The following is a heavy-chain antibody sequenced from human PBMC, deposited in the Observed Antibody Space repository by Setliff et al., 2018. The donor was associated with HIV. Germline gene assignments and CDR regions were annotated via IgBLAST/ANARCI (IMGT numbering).Heavy chain of an antibody. CDR2: IYYSGDT. Sequence: NPSETLSLTCTVSGGSISSSSYYWGWIRQPTGKGLEWIGTIYYSGDTQYNPSFKSRVTISVDTSKNQFSLSLISVTAADTAVYYCAMRVYDFWSGLVGQYYYMDVWGKGTTVTVSS. V-gene: IGHV4-39*01. CDR3: AMRVYDFWSGLVGQYYYMDV. D-gene: IGHD3-3*01. J-gene: IGHJ6*03. CDR1: GGSISSSSYY.